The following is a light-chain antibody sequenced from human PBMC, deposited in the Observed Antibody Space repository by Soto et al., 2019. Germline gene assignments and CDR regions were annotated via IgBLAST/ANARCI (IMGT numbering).Light chain of an antibody. CDR1: SSDVGGYNY. Sequence: QSALTQPASVSGSPGQSITISCTGTSSDVGGYNYVSWYQQHPGKAPQLMIYEVSKRPSGVSNRFSGSKSGNTASLTISGLKAEDEADYYCSSYTSSSTRVFGGGTKVTVL. CDR3: SSYTSSSTRV. J-gene: IGLJ2*01. V-gene: IGLV2-14*01. CDR2: EVS.